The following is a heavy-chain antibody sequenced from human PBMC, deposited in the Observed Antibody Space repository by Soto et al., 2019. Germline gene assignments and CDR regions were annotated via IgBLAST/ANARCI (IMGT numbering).Heavy chain of an antibody. CDR1: GFTFSNAW. CDR3: TTDQSPTYDILTGYPYYYYGMDV. V-gene: IGHV3-15*07. CDR2: IKSKTDGGTT. J-gene: IGHJ6*02. D-gene: IGHD3-9*01. Sequence: PGGSLRLSCAASGFTFSNAWMNWVRQAPGKGLEWVGRIKSKTDGGTTDYAAPVKGRFTISRDDSKNTLYLQMNSLKTEDTAVYYCTTDQSPTYDILTGYPYYYYGMDVWGQGTTVTVSS.